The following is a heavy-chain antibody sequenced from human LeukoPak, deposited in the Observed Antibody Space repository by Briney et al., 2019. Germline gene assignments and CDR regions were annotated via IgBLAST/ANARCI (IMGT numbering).Heavy chain of an antibody. CDR1: GFTFRNYV. V-gene: IGHV3-30-3*01. D-gene: IGHD3-10*01. J-gene: IGHJ4*02. Sequence: GGSLRLSCAASGFTFRNYVIHWVRQAPGQGLERVAVTSSDLNVKLYADSVKGLFTISRDNSRSTLYLQMNSLRPEDTAIYYCAREGYYGSGSPPSLYFDYWGQGTLVTVSS. CDR3: AREGYYGSGSPPSLYFDY. CDR2: TSSDLNVK.